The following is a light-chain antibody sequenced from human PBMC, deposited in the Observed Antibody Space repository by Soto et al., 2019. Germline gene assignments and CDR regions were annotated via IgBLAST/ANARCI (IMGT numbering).Light chain of an antibody. Sequence: QSALTQPASVSGSPGQSITISCTGTSSDVGGYNSVSWYQQHPGKAPKLMIYEVSHRPSGVSHRFSGSKSGNTASLTISGLQAEDEADYYCTSYTSSFTHLFGTGTKVTVL. CDR2: EVS. J-gene: IGLJ1*01. V-gene: IGLV2-14*01. CDR3: TSYTSSFTHL. CDR1: SSDVGGYNS.